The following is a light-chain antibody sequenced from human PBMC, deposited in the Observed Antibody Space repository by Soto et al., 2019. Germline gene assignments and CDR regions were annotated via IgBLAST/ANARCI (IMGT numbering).Light chain of an antibody. CDR3: SSYTSRGYV. Sequence: QSALTQPASVSGSPGQSITISCTGTSSDVGGYNYVSWYQQHPGKAPKLMIYDVSNRPSGVSNRFSGSKSGNTASLTISGLQAADEADYYCSSYTSRGYVFGTGTK. J-gene: IGLJ1*01. CDR2: DVS. CDR1: SSDVGGYNY. V-gene: IGLV2-14*01.